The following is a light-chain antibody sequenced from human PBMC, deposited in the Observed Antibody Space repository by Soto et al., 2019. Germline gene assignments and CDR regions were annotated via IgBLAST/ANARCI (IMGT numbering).Light chain of an antibody. CDR3: HQYYTTVGS. CDR1: QTVSNRY. V-gene: IGKV3-20*01. Sequence: ETVLTQSPGTLSLSPGERATLSCRASQTVSNRYVAWYQHKPGQAPRVLIYAASNRTPGIPDRFSGSGSGTEFTLTISSLQAEDVAVYYCHQYYTTVGSFGPGTKVDIK. J-gene: IGKJ3*01. CDR2: AAS.